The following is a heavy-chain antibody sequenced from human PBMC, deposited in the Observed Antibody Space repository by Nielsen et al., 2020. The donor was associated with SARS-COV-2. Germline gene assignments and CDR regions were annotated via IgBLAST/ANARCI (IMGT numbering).Heavy chain of an antibody. D-gene: IGHD6-19*01. Sequence: GESLKISCAASGLTFSYYSINWVRQAPGKGLEWVSYISSSRSYIYYADSVKGRFSISRDNPKISLYLQMNSLRAEATAVNDCARDRVGDRIAVPGTPEFDYWGQGTLVTVSS. V-gene: IGHV3-21*01. CDR2: ISSSRSYI. J-gene: IGHJ4*02. CDR1: GLTFSYYS. CDR3: ARDRVGDRIAVPGTPEFDY.